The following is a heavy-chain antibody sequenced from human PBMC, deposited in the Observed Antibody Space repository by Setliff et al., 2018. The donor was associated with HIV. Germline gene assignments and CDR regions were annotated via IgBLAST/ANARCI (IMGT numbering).Heavy chain of an antibody. CDR1: GDSITNSFYF. CDR2: IYYGGII. CDR3: ARQVKYSSSPLHFDS. D-gene: IGHD6-13*01. V-gene: IGHV4-39*01. J-gene: IGHJ4*02. Sequence: SETLSLTCTVSGDSITNSFYFWAWIRQPPGKGLEWIGSIYYGGIIDYNPSLKSRVTISVDTPKNQFSLRLDSVTAADTAIHYCARQVKYSSSPLHFDSRGQGTLVT.